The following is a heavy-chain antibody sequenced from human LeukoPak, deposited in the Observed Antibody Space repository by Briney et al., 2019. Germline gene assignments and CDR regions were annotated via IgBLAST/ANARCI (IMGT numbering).Heavy chain of an antibody. J-gene: IGHJ3*02. D-gene: IGHD1-14*01. V-gene: IGHV1-2*02. CDR2: IDPNNGDT. Sequence: ASVKVSCKASAYTFTGYYLHWVRQAPGQGLEWMGWIDPNNGDTKYAQKFQGRVTMNRDRSISTAYMELSRLTSDDTAVYYCARRSRNGLDAFDIWGQGTMVTVSS. CDR1: AYTFTGYY. CDR3: ARRSRNGLDAFDI.